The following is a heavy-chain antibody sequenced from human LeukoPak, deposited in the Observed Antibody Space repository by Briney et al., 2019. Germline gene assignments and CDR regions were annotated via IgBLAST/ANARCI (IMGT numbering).Heavy chain of an antibody. CDR3: ARDPTSSWETAFDI. Sequence: GGSLRLSCAASGFTFDDYAMHWVRQVPGKGLEWVSGISWNSGSIGYADSVKGRFTISRDNAKNSLYLQMNSLRAEDTAVYYCARDPTSSWETAFDIWGQGTMVTVSS. D-gene: IGHD1-26*01. CDR1: GFTFDDYA. CDR2: ISWNSGSI. J-gene: IGHJ3*02. V-gene: IGHV3-9*01.